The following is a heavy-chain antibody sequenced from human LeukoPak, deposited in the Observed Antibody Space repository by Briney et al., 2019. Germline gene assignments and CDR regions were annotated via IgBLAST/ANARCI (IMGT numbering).Heavy chain of an antibody. J-gene: IGHJ5*02. D-gene: IGHD3-10*01. CDR1: GYTFTSYY. V-gene: IGHV1-46*01. CDR3: ARRRGWFGEREDTYNWFDP. CDR2: INPSGGST. Sequence: ASVKVSCKASGYTFTSYYMHWVRQAPGQGLEWMGIINPSGGSTSYAQKFQGRVTMTRDTSTSTVYMELSSLRSEDTAVYYCARRRGWFGEREDTYNWFDPWGQGTLVTVSS.